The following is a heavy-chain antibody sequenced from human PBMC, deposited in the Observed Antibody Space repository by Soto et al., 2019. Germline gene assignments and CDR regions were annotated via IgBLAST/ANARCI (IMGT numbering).Heavy chain of an antibody. CDR2: INPSGGST. J-gene: IGHJ6*02. V-gene: IGHV1-46*01. CDR1: GYTFTSYY. CDR3: ARGGLNGGIPFLYYGMDV. D-gene: IGHD3-16*01. Sequence: QVQLVQSGAEVKKPGASVKVSCKASGYTFTSYYMHWVRQAPGQGLEWMGIINPSGGSTSYAQKFQGRVTMTGATSTSTVYMELSSLRSEDTAVYYCARGGLNGGIPFLYYGMDVWGQGTTVTVSS.